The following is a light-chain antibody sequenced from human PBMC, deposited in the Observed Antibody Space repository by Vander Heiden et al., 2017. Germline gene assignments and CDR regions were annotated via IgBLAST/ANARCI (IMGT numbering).Light chain of an antibody. Sequence: QSALTQPASVSGSPGQSITISCTGTSSDVGSYNLVSWYQQHPGKAPKLMIYEVSKRPSGVSNRFSGSKSGNTASLTISGLQAEDEADYYCCSYAGSSTVVLGGGTKLT. J-gene: IGLJ2*01. CDR1: SSDVGSYNL. V-gene: IGLV2-23*02. CDR2: EVS. CDR3: CSYAGSSTVV.